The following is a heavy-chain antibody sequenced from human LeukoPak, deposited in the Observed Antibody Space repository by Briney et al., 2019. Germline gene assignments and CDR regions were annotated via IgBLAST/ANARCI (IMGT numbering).Heavy chain of an antibody. CDR2: ISAYNGNT. J-gene: IGHJ6*03. CDR3: ARLQGGKEITMVRGVLPGLRQYYYYMDV. Sequence: GASVKVSCKASGYTFTSYGISWVRQAPGQGLEWMGWISAYNGNTNYAQKLQGRVTMTTDTSTSTAYMELRSLRSDDTAVYYCARLQGGKEITMVRGVLPGLRQYYYYMDVWGKGTTVTVSS. CDR1: GYTFTSYG. D-gene: IGHD3-10*01. V-gene: IGHV1-18*01.